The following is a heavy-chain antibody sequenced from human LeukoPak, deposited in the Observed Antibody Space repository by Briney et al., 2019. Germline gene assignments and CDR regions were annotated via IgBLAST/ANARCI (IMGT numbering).Heavy chain of an antibody. CDR3: AKQVWGVATNFDY. CDR1: GFTFTSIA. D-gene: IGHD5-12*01. J-gene: IGHJ4*02. CDR2: ISGSGGST. Sequence: GGSLRLSCAASGFTFTSIAMTWVRQAPGKGLEWVSAISGSGGSTYYADSVKGRFTISRDNSKNTLYLQMNSLRAEDTAVYYCAKQVWGVATNFDYWGQGTLVTVSS. V-gene: IGHV3-23*01.